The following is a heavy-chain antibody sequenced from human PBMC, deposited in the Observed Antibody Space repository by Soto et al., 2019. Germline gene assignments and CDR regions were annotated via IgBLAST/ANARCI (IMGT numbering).Heavy chain of an antibody. CDR3: ARGPPLAY. CDR2: IYHSVTT. Sequence: PSEILSLTCAVSGGSISSGGYSWSWIRQPPGKGLECIGYIYHSVTTYYNPSLKSRVTISVDRSKNQFSLKLSSVTAADTAVYYCARGPPLAYWGQGTLVTVSS. CDR1: GGSISSGGYS. V-gene: IGHV4-30-2*01. J-gene: IGHJ4*02.